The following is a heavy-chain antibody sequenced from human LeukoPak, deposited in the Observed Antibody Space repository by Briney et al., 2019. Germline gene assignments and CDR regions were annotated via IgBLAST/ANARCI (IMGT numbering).Heavy chain of an antibody. CDR1: GFTVSSNY. D-gene: IGHD3-10*01. V-gene: IGHV3-53*01. CDR2: IYSGDNT. CDR3: ASSLWFGGGYYYYGMDV. J-gene: IGHJ6*02. Sequence: GGSLRLSCAASGFTVSSNYMSWVRQAPGKGLEWVSVIYSGDNTYYADSVKGRFTISRDNSKNTLYLQMNSLRAEDTAVYYCASSLWFGGGYYYYGMDVWGQGTTVTVSS.